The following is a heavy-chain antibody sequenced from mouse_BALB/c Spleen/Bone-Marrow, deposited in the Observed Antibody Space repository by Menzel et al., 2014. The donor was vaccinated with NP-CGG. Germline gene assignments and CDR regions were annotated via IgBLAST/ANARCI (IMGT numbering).Heavy chain of an antibody. J-gene: IGHJ1*01. CDR2: IYPGSGST. CDR1: GYTFTSYW. Sequence: LKHSGLLVRPGASVKLSCKASGYTFTSYWMHWVKQRHGQGLEWIGNIYPGSGSTNYDEKFKSKGTLTVDTSSSTAYMHLSSLTSEDSAVYYCTRGDGNYWYFDVWGAGTTVTVSS. CDR3: TRGDGNYWYFDV. D-gene: IGHD2-1*01. V-gene: IGHV1S22*01.